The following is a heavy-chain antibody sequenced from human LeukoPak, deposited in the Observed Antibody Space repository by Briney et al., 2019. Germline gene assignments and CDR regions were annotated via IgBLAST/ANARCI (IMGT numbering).Heavy chain of an antibody. Sequence: QTGGSLRLSCAVSGFTFSSYAMSWVRQAPGKGLEWVSGISGSGGSTYYADSVKGRFTISRDNSKNMLYMQMNSLRAEDTAVYYCAKDLSFGIVGATETFDYWGQGTLVTVSS. CDR1: GFTFSSYA. J-gene: IGHJ4*02. V-gene: IGHV3-23*01. CDR2: ISGSGGST. CDR3: AKDLSFGIVGATETFDY. D-gene: IGHD1-26*01.